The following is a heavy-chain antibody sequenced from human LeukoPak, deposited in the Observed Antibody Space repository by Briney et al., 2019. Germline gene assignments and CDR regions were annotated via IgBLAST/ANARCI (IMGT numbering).Heavy chain of an antibody. J-gene: IGHJ6*03. CDR2: INWNGGRT. D-gene: IGHD3-9*01. Sequence: GSLRLSCAASGFTFDDYGMSWVRQAPGKGLEWVSGINWNGGRTGYADSVKGRFTISRDNAKNSLYLQMNSLRAEDTALYYCARAKHAIRYFDYMDVWGKGTTVTVSS. CDR1: GFTFDDYG. V-gene: IGHV3-20*04. CDR3: ARAKHAIRYFDYMDV.